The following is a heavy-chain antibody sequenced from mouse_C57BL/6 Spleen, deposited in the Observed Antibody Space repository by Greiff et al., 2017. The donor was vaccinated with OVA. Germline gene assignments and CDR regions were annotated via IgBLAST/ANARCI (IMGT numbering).Heavy chain of an antibody. D-gene: IGHD2-5*01. CDR1: GYTFTSYW. Sequence: QVQLQQPGAELVKPGASVKLSCKASGYTFTSYWMHWVKQRPGQGLEWIGMIHPNSGSTNYNEKFKSKATLTVDKSSSTAYMQLSSLTSEDSAVYYCARFNYSNLYYAMDYWGQGTSVTVSS. V-gene: IGHV1-64*01. J-gene: IGHJ4*01. CDR3: ARFNYSNLYYAMDY. CDR2: IHPNSGST.